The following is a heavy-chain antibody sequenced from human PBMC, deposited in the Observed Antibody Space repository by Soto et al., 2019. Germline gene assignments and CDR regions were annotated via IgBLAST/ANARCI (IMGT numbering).Heavy chain of an antibody. J-gene: IGHJ4*02. CDR2: IWYDGSNK. Sequence: QVQLVESGGGVVQPGRSLRLSCAASGFTFSSYGMHWVRQAPGKGLEWVAVIWYDGSNKYYADSVKGRFTISRDNSKNTLYLQMNSLRAEDTAVYYCARDSDTAMVTAFDYWGQGTLVTVSS. V-gene: IGHV3-33*01. CDR1: GFTFSSYG. CDR3: ARDSDTAMVTAFDY. D-gene: IGHD5-18*01.